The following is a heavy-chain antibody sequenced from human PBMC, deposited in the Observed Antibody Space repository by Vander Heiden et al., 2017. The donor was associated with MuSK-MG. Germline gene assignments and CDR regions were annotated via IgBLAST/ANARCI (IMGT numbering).Heavy chain of an antibody. D-gene: IGHD3-10*01. CDR1: GFTFSDYL. J-gene: IGHJ6*03. CDR3: ASLRSLDYLDV. V-gene: IGHV3-33*01. CDR2: IWDDGSDH. Sequence: QEELVESGGGVVQPGGSLTLSCKTSGFTFSDYLMNWVRRAPGKGLEGVAVIWDDGSDHFYADSVKGRFNIYRDNSKNTLSLQMNSLRVDDTGIYYCASLRSLDYLDVWGKGTTVIVSS.